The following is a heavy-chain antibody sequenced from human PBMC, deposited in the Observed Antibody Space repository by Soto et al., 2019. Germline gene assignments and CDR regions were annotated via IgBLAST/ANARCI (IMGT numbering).Heavy chain of an antibody. CDR3: ARVGGLAAKDYYYYYKDV. CDR1: GGSISSYY. J-gene: IGHJ6*03. CDR2: IYYSGST. Sequence: SETLSLTCTVSGGSISSYYWSWIRQPPGKGLEWIGYIYYSGSTNYNPSLKSRVTISVDTSKNQFSLKLSSVTAADTAVYYCARVGGLAAKDYYYYYKDVWGKGTTVTVSS. V-gene: IGHV4-59*01.